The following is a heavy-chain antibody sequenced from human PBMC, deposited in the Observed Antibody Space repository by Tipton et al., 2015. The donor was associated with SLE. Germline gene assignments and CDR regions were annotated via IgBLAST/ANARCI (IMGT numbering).Heavy chain of an antibody. V-gene: IGHV4-34*01. CDR3: ARGVSGYFHYCYMDV. J-gene: IGHJ6*03. D-gene: IGHD3-16*01. CDR1: GGSFSGYA. CDR2: VSHSRST. Sequence: TLSLTCTVSGGSFSGYAWSWVRQPPGKGPEWIGEVSHSRSTNYNPSLKSRGTISLDTSNNQFSLRLSSVTAADTAVYYCARGVSGYFHYCYMDVWGKGTTVTVSS.